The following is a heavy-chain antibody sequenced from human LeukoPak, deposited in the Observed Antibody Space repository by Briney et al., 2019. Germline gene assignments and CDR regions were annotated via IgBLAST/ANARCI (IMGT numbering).Heavy chain of an antibody. Sequence: GGSLRLSCAASGFTFSSYAMSWIRQAPGKGLEWVSVIYSGGSTYYADSVKGRFTISRDNSKNTLYLQMNSLRAEDTAVYYCARGGQGDYGYYYGMDVWGQGTTVTVSS. V-gene: IGHV3-53*01. CDR1: GFTFSSYA. J-gene: IGHJ6*02. D-gene: IGHD4-17*01. CDR3: ARGGQGDYGYYYGMDV. CDR2: IYSGGST.